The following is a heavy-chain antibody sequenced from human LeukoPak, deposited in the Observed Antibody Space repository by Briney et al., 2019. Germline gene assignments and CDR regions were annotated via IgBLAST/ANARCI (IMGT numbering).Heavy chain of an antibody. J-gene: IGHJ4*02. CDR2: IYTSGST. Sequence: PSETLSLTCTVSGGSISSGSYYWSWIQQPAGKGLEWIGRIYTSGSTNYNPSLKSRVTISVDTSKNQFSLRLSSVTAADTALYYCARDAGYSYGYSFYYFDYWGQGTLVTVSS. D-gene: IGHD5-18*01. CDR3: ARDAGYSYGYSFYYFDY. CDR1: GGSISSGSYY. V-gene: IGHV4-61*02.